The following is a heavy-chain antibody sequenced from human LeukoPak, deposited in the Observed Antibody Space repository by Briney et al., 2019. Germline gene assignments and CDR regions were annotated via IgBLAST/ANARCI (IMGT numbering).Heavy chain of an antibody. CDR1: GGSFSSYY. CDR3: AYSSDYQQK. V-gene: IGHV4-34*01. CDR2: INHSGST. Sequence: PSETLPLTCAVYGGSFSSYYWSWIRQPPGKGLEWIGEINHSGSTNYNPSLKSRVTISVDTSKNQFSLKLSSVSAADTAVYYCAYSSDYQQKWGQGTLVTVSS. D-gene: IGHD3-22*01. J-gene: IGHJ1*01.